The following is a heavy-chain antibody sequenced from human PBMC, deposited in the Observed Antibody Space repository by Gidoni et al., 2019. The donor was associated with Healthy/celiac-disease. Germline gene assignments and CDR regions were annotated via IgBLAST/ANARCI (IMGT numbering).Heavy chain of an antibody. J-gene: IGHJ5*02. D-gene: IGHD3-10*01. Sequence: QVQLVQSGAEVKKPGASVKVSCKASGSTFTSYAMHWVRQAPGQRLEWMGWINAGNGNTKYSQKFQGRVTITRDTSASTAYMELSSLRSEDTAVYYCARVAYDYYGSGYNWFDPWGQGTLVTVSS. V-gene: IGHV1-3*01. CDR1: GSTFTSYA. CDR2: INAGNGNT. CDR3: ARVAYDYYGSGYNWFDP.